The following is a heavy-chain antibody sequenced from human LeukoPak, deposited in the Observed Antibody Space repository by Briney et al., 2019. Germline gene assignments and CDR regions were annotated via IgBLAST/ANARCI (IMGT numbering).Heavy chain of an antibody. J-gene: IGHJ4*02. V-gene: IGHV4-39*01. CDR2: IYYSGNM. Sequence: SETLSLTCTVSGGSISSSSHYWGWIRQPPGKGLEWIGSIYYSGNMYYNPSLKSRVTISVDTSKNQFSLKLSSVTAADTAVYYCARQGDYVNSLSDYWGQGTLVTVSS. CDR3: ARQGDYVNSLSDY. CDR1: GGSISSSSHY. D-gene: IGHD4-17*01.